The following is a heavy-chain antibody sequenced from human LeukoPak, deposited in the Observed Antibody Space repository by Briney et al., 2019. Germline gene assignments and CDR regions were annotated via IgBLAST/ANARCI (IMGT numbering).Heavy chain of an antibody. CDR3: ARATDVYSFDY. V-gene: IGHV4-30-4*01. CDR1: GGSISSGDYY. Sequence: TSSETLSLTCTVSGGSISSGDYYWSWIRQPPGKGLEWIGYIHYSGRTYYNPSLKSRVTISVDTSKNQFSLKLSSVTAADTAVYYCARATDVYSFDYWGQGTLVTVSS. J-gene: IGHJ4*02. CDR2: IHYSGRT.